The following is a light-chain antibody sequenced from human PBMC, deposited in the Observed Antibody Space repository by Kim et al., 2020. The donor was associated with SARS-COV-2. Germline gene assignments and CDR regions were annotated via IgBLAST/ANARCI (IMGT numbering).Light chain of an antibody. Sequence: GQKVTISCSGSRSNIGNNYVSWYQQLPGTAPKLLIYDNNKRPSGIPDRFSGSKSGTSATLDITGLQTGDEADYYCGTWDSSLSGVLFGGGTQLTVL. V-gene: IGLV1-51*01. J-gene: IGLJ2*01. CDR1: RSNIGNNY. CDR2: DNN. CDR3: GTWDSSLSGVL.